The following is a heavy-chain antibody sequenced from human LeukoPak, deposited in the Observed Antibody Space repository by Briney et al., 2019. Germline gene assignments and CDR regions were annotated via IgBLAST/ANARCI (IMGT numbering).Heavy chain of an antibody. CDR2: IKTDGSEK. J-gene: IGHJ1*01. D-gene: IGHD3-22*01. CDR3: ATYSSLNRREFQY. Sequence: PGGSLGLSCEGSGFTFSNYWMGWVRQAPGKGPQWVANIKTDGSEKYYVDSVKGRFTISRDNAKNSLYLQMNSLRAEDTAVYYCATYSSLNRREFQYWGQGTLLTVSS. V-gene: IGHV3-7*01. CDR1: GFTFSNYW.